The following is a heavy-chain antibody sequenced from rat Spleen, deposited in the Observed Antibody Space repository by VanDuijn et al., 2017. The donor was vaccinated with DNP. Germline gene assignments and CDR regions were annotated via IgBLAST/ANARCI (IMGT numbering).Heavy chain of an antibody. V-gene: IGHV4-2*01. CDR3: ARQGTDY. Sequence: EVKLVESGGGLVQPGRSLKLSCAASGFIFFDYWMGWVRQAPGKGLEWIGEINKDSSRINYNTSLRDKFTISRDNAKSTLYLQMDSLRSEDTATYYCARQGTDYWGQGVMVTVSS. CDR1: GFIFFDYW. CDR2: INKDSSRI. J-gene: IGHJ2*01.